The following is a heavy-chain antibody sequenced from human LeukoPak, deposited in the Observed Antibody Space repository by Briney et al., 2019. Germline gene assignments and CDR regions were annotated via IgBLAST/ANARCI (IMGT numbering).Heavy chain of an antibody. CDR3: AKDLAAVPGNKYFAY. CDR1: GFTFSTYD. Sequence: GGSLRLSCAASGFTFSTYDMTWVRQAPGKELEWVSSISGSGGSTYYADSVKGRFTTSRDNSKNTLYLQMNGLRAEDTAVYYCAKDLAAVPGNKYFAYWGQGTLVTVSS. CDR2: ISGSGGST. V-gene: IGHV3-23*01. J-gene: IGHJ4*02. D-gene: IGHD6-19*01.